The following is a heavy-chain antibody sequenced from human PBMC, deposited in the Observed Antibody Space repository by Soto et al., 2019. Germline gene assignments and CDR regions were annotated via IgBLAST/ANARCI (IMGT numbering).Heavy chain of an antibody. J-gene: IGHJ4*02. D-gene: IGHD4-17*01. CDR2: IYSGGAT. Sequence: QLQLQESGPRLVTPSETLSLTCTVSGGSISGSISYWGWIRQPPEKGLAWIGSIYSGGATSYSPSLKTRVNLSVDTSKNQFSLTLTSATAADTAVYFWAGHAPYGDIPFDLWCQGDLVTVSS. CDR1: GGSISGSISY. V-gene: IGHV4-39*01. CDR3: AGHAPYGDIPFDL.